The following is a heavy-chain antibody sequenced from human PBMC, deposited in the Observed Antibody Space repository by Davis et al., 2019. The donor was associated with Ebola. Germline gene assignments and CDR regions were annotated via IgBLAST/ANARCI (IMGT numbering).Heavy chain of an antibody. Sequence: PGGSLRLSCAASGFTFSRDWMSWVRQAPGKGLEWVANIKQDGSEKYYVDSVKGRFTISRDNAKNSLFLQMSSLRAEDTAMYYCARDGLPAALNFWGQGTLATVSS. D-gene: IGHD2-2*01. CDR3: ARDGLPAALNF. CDR1: GFTFSRDW. CDR2: IKQDGSEK. J-gene: IGHJ4*02. V-gene: IGHV3-7*03.